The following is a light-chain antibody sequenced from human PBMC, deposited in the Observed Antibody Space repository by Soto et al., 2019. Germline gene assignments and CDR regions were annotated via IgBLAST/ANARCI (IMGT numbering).Light chain of an antibody. Sequence: EIVLTQSPGSLSLSPGESATLSCRASQSVGRNYLGWFQHKPGQAPRLLIYGVYTRAPGIPARFSGSGSGTEFTLPISSLQSEDFAVYYCQQYHSWPPRTFGQGTKVDIK. V-gene: IGKV3D-15*01. J-gene: IGKJ1*01. CDR1: QSVGRN. CDR3: QQYHSWPPRT. CDR2: GVY.